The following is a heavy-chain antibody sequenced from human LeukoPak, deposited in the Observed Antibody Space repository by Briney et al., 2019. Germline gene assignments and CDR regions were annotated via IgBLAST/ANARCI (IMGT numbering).Heavy chain of an antibody. D-gene: IGHD4-17*01. CDR3: ATAPTEDGDGSSPGY. CDR2: ISSSGSDT. J-gene: IGHJ4*02. Sequence: GGSLRLSCAASRFTFRDHFMSWIRQPPGKGLEYVSYISSSGSDTYYSDSVKGRFTVSRDNAKNSLFLQMNSLRAEDTAVYYCATAPTEDGDGSSPGYWGRGTLVAVSS. CDR1: RFTFRDHF. V-gene: IGHV3-11*04.